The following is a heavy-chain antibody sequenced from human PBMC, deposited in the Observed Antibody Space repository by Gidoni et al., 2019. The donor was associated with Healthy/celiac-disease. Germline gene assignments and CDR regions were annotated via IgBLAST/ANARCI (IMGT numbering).Heavy chain of an antibody. CDR1: GFTFSSYG. CDR2: ISYDGSNK. CDR3: AKLPTVTTFTIDY. D-gene: IGHD4-17*01. J-gene: IGHJ4*02. V-gene: IGHV3-30*18. Sequence: QVQLVESGGGVVQPGRSLRLSCAASGFTFSSYGMHWVRQAPGKGLEWVAVISYDGSNKYYADSVKGRFTISRDNSKNTLYLQMNSLRAEDTAVYYCAKLPTVTTFTIDYWGQGTLVTVSS.